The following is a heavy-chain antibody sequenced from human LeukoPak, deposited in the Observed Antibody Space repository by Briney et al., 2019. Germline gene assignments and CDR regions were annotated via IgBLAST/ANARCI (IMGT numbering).Heavy chain of an antibody. Sequence: PGGSLRLSCAASGFTFSSYGMHWVRQAPGKGLEWVAVISYDGDNEYYADSVKGQFTISRDNSKDRLYLQMNSLRPEDTAMCYCARVRGGRSWYYYGMDVWGRGTTVTVSS. CDR3: ARVRGGRSWYYYGMDV. CDR2: ISYDGDNE. J-gene: IGHJ6*02. V-gene: IGHV3-30*19. CDR1: GFTFSSYG. D-gene: IGHD3-16*01.